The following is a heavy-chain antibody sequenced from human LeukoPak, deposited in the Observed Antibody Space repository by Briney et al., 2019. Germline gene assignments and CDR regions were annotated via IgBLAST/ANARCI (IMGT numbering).Heavy chain of an antibody. CDR2: ISSSRNTI. CDR1: GFTFSSYS. V-gene: IGHV3-48*01. CDR3: ARAYSTYHMDV. J-gene: IGHJ6*03. Sequence: GGSLRLSCTASGFTFSSYSMNWVRQAPGKGLEWVSSISSSRNTIYYADSVKGRFTISRDNAENSLYLQMNSLRAEDTAVYYCARAYSTYHMDVWGKGTTVTVSS. D-gene: IGHD4-11*01.